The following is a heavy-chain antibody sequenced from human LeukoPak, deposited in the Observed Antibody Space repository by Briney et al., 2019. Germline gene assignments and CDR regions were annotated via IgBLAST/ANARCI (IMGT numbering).Heavy chain of an antibody. V-gene: IGHV3-48*04. CDR3: ARDVGRDDGDY. Sequence: GGSLRLSCAASGFTFSSYSMNWVRQAPGKGLEWVSYISSASGSIYYADSVKGRFTISRDNAKNSLFLQMNSLRAEDTAVYYCARDVGRDDGDYWGQGTLVTVSS. D-gene: IGHD5-24*01. CDR2: ISSASGSI. J-gene: IGHJ4*02. CDR1: GFTFSSYS.